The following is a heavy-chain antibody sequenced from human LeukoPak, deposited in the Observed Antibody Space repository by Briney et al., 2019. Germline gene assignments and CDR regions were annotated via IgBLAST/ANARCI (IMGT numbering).Heavy chain of an antibody. J-gene: IGHJ4*02. CDR1: GYTFTSYG. CDR2: ISAYNGNT. Sequence: VASVKVSCKASGYTFTSYGISWVRQAPGQGLEWMGWISAYNGNTNYAQKLQGRVTMTTDTPTSTAYMELRSLRSDDTAVYYCARPYYDFWSGYYHFDYWGQGTLVTVSS. CDR3: ARPYYDFWSGYYHFDY. D-gene: IGHD3-3*01. V-gene: IGHV1-18*01.